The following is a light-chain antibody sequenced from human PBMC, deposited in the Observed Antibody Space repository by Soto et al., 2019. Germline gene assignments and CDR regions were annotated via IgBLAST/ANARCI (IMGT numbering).Light chain of an antibody. CDR1: QSISSY. CDR3: QQLTDWPPQWT. Sequence: EFVLTHSPDTLSLPPGERATLSCRAIQSISSYLAWYQQKPGQAPRLLIYDASSRATGIPARFSGSGSGTDFTLTISSLEPEDFEVYSCQQLTDWPPQWTFGQGTKVDIK. J-gene: IGKJ1*01. CDR2: DAS. V-gene: IGKV3-11*01.